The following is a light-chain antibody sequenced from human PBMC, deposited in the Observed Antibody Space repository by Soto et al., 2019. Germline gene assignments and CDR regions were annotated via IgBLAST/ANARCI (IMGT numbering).Light chain of an antibody. CDR3: QQCYSTPWT. Sequence: DIVMTQSPDSLAVSLGERVTINCKSSQSVLYSSNNKNYLAWYQQKPGQPPKLLIYWASTRESVVPDRFSGSGSGTDFTLTISSLQAEDVAVYFCQQCYSTPWTFGQGTKVEV. V-gene: IGKV4-1*01. J-gene: IGKJ1*01. CDR1: QSVLYSSNNKNY. CDR2: WAS.